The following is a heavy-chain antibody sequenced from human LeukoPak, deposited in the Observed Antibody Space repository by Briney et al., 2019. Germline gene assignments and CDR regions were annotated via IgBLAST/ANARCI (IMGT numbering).Heavy chain of an antibody. Sequence: SETLSLTCTVSGGSISSGSYYWSWIRQPAGKGLEWSGRIYTSGSTNYNPSPKSRVTISVDTSKNQFSLKLSSVTAADTAVYYCASTSVYWGQGILVTVSS. CDR3: ASTSVY. CDR1: GGSISSGSYY. CDR2: IYTSGST. J-gene: IGHJ4*02. V-gene: IGHV4-61*02.